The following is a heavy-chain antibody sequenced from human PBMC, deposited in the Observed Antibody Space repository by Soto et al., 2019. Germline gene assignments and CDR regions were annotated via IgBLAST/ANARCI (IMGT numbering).Heavy chain of an antibody. CDR1: GFTFNNYA. Sequence: GGSLRLSCAASGFTFNNYAMNWVRQAPGMGLEWVATISNTGGGTYYADSVKGRFTISRDNSKNTLYLQMSSLRVEDTAVYHCAKDRLAGNFDYWGQGTQVTVSS. J-gene: IGHJ4*02. CDR3: AKDRLAGNFDY. CDR2: ISNTGGGT. V-gene: IGHV3-23*01.